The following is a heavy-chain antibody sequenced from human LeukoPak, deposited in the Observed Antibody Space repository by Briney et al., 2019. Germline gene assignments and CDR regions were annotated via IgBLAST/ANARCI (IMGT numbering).Heavy chain of an antibody. D-gene: IGHD3-9*01. CDR2: INPNSGGT. Sequence: GASVTVSCKASGYTFTGYYMHWVRQAPGQGLEWMGWINPNSGGTNYAQKFQGRVTMTRDTSISTAYMELSRLRSDDAAVYYCARTRGYDILTGYPEWDYWGQGTLVTVSS. V-gene: IGHV1-2*02. J-gene: IGHJ4*02. CDR3: ARTRGYDILTGYPEWDY. CDR1: GYTFTGYY.